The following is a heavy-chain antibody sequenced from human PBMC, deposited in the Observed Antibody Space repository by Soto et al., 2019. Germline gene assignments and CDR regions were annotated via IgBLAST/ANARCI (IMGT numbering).Heavy chain of an antibody. Sequence: ETLSLTCTVYGGSISSNYWTWIREPPGKGLEWIGYVYNSGSTNYNPSLKSRVTISEDTSKSQFSLKVNSMTAADTAVYYCARYRREAVAGYTLDNWGQGILVTVSS. V-gene: IGHV4-59*01. CDR2: VYNSGST. CDR1: GGSISSNY. D-gene: IGHD6-13*01. J-gene: IGHJ4*02. CDR3: ARYRREAVAGYTLDN.